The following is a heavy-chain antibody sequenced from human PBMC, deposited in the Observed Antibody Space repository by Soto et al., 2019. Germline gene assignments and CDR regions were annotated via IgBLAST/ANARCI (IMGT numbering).Heavy chain of an antibody. V-gene: IGHV4-30-4*01. J-gene: IGHJ5*02. D-gene: IGHD3-22*01. CDR1: GGSISSGDYY. CDR3: ARGGYYYDSRSNWFDP. CDR2: IYYSGST. Sequence: PSETLSLTCTVSGGSISSGDYYWSWIRQPPGKGLEWIGYIYYSGSTYYNPSLKSRVTISVDTSKNQFSLKLSSVTAADTAVYYCARGGYYYDSRSNWFDPWGQGTLVTVSS.